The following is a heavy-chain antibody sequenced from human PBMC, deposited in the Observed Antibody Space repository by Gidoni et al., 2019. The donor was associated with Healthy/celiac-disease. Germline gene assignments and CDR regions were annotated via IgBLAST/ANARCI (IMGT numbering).Heavy chain of an antibody. D-gene: IGHD4-17*01. CDR3: ASARAGDYGDYEDWFDP. CDR2: IIPILGIA. V-gene: IGHV1-69*02. Sequence: VRQAPGQGLEWMGRIIPILGIANYAQKFQGRVTITADKSTSTAYMELSSLRSEDTAVYYCASARAGDYGDYEDWFDPWGQGTLVTVSS. J-gene: IGHJ5*02.